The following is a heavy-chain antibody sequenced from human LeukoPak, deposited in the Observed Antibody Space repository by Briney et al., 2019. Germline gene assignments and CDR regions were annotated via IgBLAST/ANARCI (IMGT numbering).Heavy chain of an antibody. CDR1: GFTFSRYA. V-gene: IGHV3-30*02. CDR2: IRYDGSNK. D-gene: IGHD1-26*01. J-gene: IGHJ4*02. CDR3: AKGQSFYSGSYYIVDY. Sequence: GGSLRLSCAASGFTFSRYAMHWVRQAPGKGLEWVAFIRYDGSNKYYADSVKGRFTISRDDSKNTLYLQMNSLRAEDTAVYYCAKGQSFYSGSYYIVDYWGQGTLVTVSS.